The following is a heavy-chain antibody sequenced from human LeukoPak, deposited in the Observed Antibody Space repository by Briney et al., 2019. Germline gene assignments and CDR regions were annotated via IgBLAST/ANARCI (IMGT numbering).Heavy chain of an antibody. Sequence: GGSLRLSCAASGFTFSSYSMNWVRQAPGKGLEWVSSISSSSSYVYYADSVKGRFTISRDNAKNSLYLQMNSLRAEDTAVYYCAKGNDILTGSPFDYWGQGTLVTVSS. CDR3: AKGNDILTGSPFDY. J-gene: IGHJ4*02. CDR1: GFTFSSYS. CDR2: ISSSSSYV. D-gene: IGHD3-9*01. V-gene: IGHV3-21*01.